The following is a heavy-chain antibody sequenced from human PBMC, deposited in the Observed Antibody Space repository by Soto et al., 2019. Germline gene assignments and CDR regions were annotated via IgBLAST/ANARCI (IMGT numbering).Heavy chain of an antibody. V-gene: IGHV1-18*01. CDR1: GYTFSNYG. Sequence: QVQLVQSGGEVNRPGASVKVSCKTSGYTFSNYGITRVRQAPGQPLEWLGWISLYSDGTNYAQKFQGRVSMTTDTSTTTAYMELTSLRSDDTAVYYCARVVPGAEAWFGPWGQGTLGTVSS. D-gene: IGHD2-2*01. CDR3: ARVVPGAEAWFGP. J-gene: IGHJ5*02. CDR2: ISLYSDGT.